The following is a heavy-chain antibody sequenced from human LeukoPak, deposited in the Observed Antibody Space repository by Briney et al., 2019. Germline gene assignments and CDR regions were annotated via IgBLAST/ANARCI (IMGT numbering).Heavy chain of an antibody. CDR1: GGTFSSYA. D-gene: IGHD3-10*01. CDR3: ASRITMVRGVHPPLDV. Sequence: ASVKASCKASGGTFSSYAISWVRQAPGQGLEWMGGIIPIFGTANYAQKFQGRVTITADESTSTAYMELSSLRSEDTAVYYCASRITMVRGVHPPLDVWGQGTTVTVSS. CDR2: IIPIFGTA. V-gene: IGHV1-69*13. J-gene: IGHJ6*02.